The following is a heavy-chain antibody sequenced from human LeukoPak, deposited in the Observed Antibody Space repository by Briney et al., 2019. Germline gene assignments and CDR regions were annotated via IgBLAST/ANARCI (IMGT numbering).Heavy chain of an antibody. Sequence: ASVTVSCKASGYTFTSYGISWVRQAPGQGLEWMGWISAYNGNTNYAQKLQGRVTMTTDTSTSTAYMELRSLRSDDTAVYYCARAGGFRGSYRIEPFDYWGQGTLVTVSS. V-gene: IGHV1-18*01. J-gene: IGHJ4*02. CDR1: GYTFTSYG. CDR3: ARAGGFRGSYRIEPFDY. CDR2: ISAYNGNT. D-gene: IGHD1-26*01.